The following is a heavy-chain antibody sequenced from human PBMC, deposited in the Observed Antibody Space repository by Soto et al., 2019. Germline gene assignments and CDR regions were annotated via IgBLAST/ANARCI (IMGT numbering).Heavy chain of an antibody. J-gene: IGHJ6*03. Sequence: ASVKVSCKASGYTFTSYGINWVRQATGQGLEWMGWMSPNSGNTGYAQKFQGRVTMTRNTSISTAYMELSSLRSEDTAVYYCARGRRDSSSWYYYYYYYMDVWGKGTTVTVSS. CDR1: GYTFTSYG. V-gene: IGHV1-8*01. CDR2: MSPNSGNT. CDR3: ARGRRDSSSWYYYYYYYMDV. D-gene: IGHD6-13*01.